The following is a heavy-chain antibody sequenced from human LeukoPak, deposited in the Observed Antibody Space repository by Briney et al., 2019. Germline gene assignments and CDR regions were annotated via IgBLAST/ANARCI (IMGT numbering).Heavy chain of an antibody. CDR3: ARGWYAGNLFDY. D-gene: IGHD6-13*01. J-gene: IGHJ4*02. V-gene: IGHV3-30*02. CDR2: IRFDGSNK. CDR1: GFTFSSCG. Sequence: GGSLRLSCAASGFTFSSCGMHWVRQAPGKGLEWVSFIRFDGSNKYYADSVKGRLTISRDNSKNTLYLQMNSLRAEDTAVYYCARGWYAGNLFDYWGQGTLVTVSS.